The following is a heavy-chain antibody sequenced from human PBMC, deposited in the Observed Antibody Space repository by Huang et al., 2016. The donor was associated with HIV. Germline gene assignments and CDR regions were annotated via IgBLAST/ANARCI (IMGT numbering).Heavy chain of an antibody. J-gene: IGHJ6*02. CDR3: ARGGRIAARNYYGMDV. CDR1: GGSFSLYS. CDR2: IIHDGSA. Sequence: QVRLHQWGAGLLKPSETLSLTCAVYGGSFSLYSWNWIRQPPGKGLQWIGEIIHDGSANYDPSLKSRLTMSVDTSKNQFSLILTSLTAVDSAVYYCARGGRIAARNYYGMDVWGQGTTVTVSS. V-gene: IGHV4-34*01. D-gene: IGHD6-6*01.